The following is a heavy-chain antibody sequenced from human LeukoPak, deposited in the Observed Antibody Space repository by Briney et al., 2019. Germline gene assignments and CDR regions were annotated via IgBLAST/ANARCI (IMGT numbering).Heavy chain of an antibody. CDR2: IYHSGNT. D-gene: IGHD6-6*01. J-gene: IGHJ1*01. CDR3: ARGGAARLHFQN. Sequence: TSQTLSLTCTISGDSINIDAYSWSWIRQPPGKGLEWIGYIYHSGNTYYNPSLQSRVTISVDTSKNQFSLNLNSVTAADTAVYYCARGGAARLHFQNWGQGTLVTVSS. CDR1: GDSINIDAYS. V-gene: IGHV4-30-2*01.